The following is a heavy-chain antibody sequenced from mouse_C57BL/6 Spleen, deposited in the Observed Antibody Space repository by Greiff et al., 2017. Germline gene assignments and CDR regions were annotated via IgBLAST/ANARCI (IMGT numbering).Heavy chain of an antibody. CDR2: ISSGSSTI. J-gene: IGHJ4*01. CDR1: GFTFSDYG. V-gene: IGHV5-17*01. Sequence: EVMLVESGGGLVKPGGSLKLSCAASGFTFSDYGMHWVRQAPEKGLEWVAYISSGSSTIYYADTVKGRFTISRDNAKNTLFLQMTSLRSEDTAMYYCATSPRGYYAMDYWGQGTSVTVSS. CDR3: ATSPRGYYAMDY.